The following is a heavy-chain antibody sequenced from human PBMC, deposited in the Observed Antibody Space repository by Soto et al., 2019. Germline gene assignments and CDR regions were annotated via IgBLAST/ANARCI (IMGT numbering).Heavy chain of an antibody. CDR1: GFTFSSYA. J-gene: IGHJ6*03. D-gene: IGHD2-2*01. V-gene: IGHV3-23*01. Sequence: PGGSLRLSCAASGFTFSSYAMSWVRQAPGKGLEWVSAISGSGGSTYYADSVKGRFTISRDNSKNTLYLQMNSLRAEDTAVYYCAKHQLLCRSCYYYYYMDVWSKGTTVTVSS. CDR2: ISGSGGST. CDR3: AKHQLLCRSCYYYYYMDV.